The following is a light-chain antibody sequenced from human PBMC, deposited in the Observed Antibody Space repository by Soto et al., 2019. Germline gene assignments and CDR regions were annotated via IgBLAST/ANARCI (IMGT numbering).Light chain of an antibody. J-gene: IGLJ2*01. V-gene: IGLV2-8*01. CDR2: EVS. CDR3: SSYAGSNNLV. CDR1: SSDVGGYNS. Sequence: QSALTQPPSASGSPGQSVTISCTGTSSDVGGYNSVSWYQQHPGKVPRLMIYEVSKRPSGVPDRFSGSKSVNTASLTVSGLQAEDEADYYCSSYAGSNNLVFVGGTKLTVL.